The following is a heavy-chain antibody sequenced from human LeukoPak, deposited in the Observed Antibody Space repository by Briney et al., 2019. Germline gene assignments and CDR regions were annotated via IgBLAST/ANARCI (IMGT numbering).Heavy chain of an antibody. CDR1: GYTFTNYW. D-gene: IGHD6-13*01. J-gene: IGHJ3*01. Sequence: GESLKISCKGSGYTFTNYWIGWGRQMPGKGLEWMGIIYPDDSEVAFSPSFQGQVTISADKSINTAFLQWTTLKASDTAMYYCARSEDSSSDAFNVWDQGTMVTVSS. CDR3: ARSEDSSSDAFNV. V-gene: IGHV5-51*01. CDR2: IYPDDSEV.